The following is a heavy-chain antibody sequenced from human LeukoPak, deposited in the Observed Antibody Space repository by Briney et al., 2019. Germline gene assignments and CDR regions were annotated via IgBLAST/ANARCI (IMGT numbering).Heavy chain of an antibody. Sequence: SGTLSLTCAVSGGSFSGYYWNWIRQSPGKGLEWIGEINHSGSTHYNPSLKSRVTISVDTSQKQFSLRLTSVTAADTAVYYCARGRYLTTSGGAAAGFLDYWGQGSLVTVST. D-gene: IGHD6-13*01. V-gene: IGHV4-34*01. CDR2: INHSGST. J-gene: IGHJ4*02. CDR3: ARGRYLTTSGGAAAGFLDY. CDR1: GGSFSGYY.